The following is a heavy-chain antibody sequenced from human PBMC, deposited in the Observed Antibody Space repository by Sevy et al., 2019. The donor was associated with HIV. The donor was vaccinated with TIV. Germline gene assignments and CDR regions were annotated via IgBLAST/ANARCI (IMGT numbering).Heavy chain of an antibody. Sequence: GGSLRLSCAASGFAFSAYNMNWFRQAPGEGLEWVSSISSGSSYIYYADSVRGRFIVSRDNADNSLYLQLTSLRAEDTAIYFCARDQSDYHYYHSVDVWGRGTTVTVSS. CDR2: ISSGSSYI. CDR3: ARDQSDYHYYHSVDV. CDR1: GFAFSAYN. V-gene: IGHV3-21*01. J-gene: IGHJ6*02.